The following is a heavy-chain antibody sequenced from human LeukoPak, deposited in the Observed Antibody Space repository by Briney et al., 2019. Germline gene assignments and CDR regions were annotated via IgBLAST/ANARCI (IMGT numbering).Heavy chain of an antibody. Sequence: ASVKVSCKASGYTFTGYYMHWVRQATGQGLEWMGWMNPNSGNTGYAQKFQGRVTMTRNTSISTAYMELSSLRSEDTAVYYCARAVGSSEFDYWGQGTLVTVSS. J-gene: IGHJ4*02. D-gene: IGHD6-19*01. CDR2: MNPNSGNT. V-gene: IGHV1-8*02. CDR1: GYTFTGYY. CDR3: ARAVGSSEFDY.